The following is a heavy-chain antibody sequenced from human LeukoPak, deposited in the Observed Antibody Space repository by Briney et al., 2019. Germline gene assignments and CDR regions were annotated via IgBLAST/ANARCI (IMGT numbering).Heavy chain of an antibody. CDR1: GGSFSGYY. V-gene: IGHV4-34*09. Sequence: PSETLSLTCAVYGGSFSGYYWSWIRQPPGKGLEWIGYIYYSGSTYYNPSLKSRVTISVDTSKNQFSLKLSSVTAADTAVYYCARDLRAVAGSFFDYWGQGTLVTVSS. J-gene: IGHJ4*02. CDR2: IYYSGST. D-gene: IGHD6-19*01. CDR3: ARDLRAVAGSFFDY.